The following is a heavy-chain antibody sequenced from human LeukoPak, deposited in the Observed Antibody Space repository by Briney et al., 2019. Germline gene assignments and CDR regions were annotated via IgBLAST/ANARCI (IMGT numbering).Heavy chain of an antibody. D-gene: IGHD3-3*01. J-gene: IGHJ4*02. V-gene: IGHV4-59*01. CDR1: GGSISSYY. Sequence: PSETLSRTCTVSGGSISSYYWSWIRQPPGKRLEWIGHIYYSGSTNYNPSLKSRVTISVDTSKNQFSLKLSSVTAADTAMYYCASRSSIWSGYQDTLYYFDSWGRGTLVTVSS. CDR3: ASRSSIWSGYQDTLYYFDS. CDR2: IYYSGST.